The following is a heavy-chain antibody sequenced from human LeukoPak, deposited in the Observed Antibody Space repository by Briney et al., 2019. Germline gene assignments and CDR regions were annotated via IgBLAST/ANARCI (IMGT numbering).Heavy chain of an antibody. Sequence: SETLSLTCTVSGGSISSYYWSWIRQPPGKGLEWIGYIYYSGSTNYSPSLKSRVTISVDTSKNQFSLKLSSVTAADSAVYYCARTPSVYCSGGNCYPGHFDYWGQGTLVTVSS. J-gene: IGHJ4*02. D-gene: IGHD2-15*01. CDR3: ARTPSVYCSGGNCYPGHFDY. CDR2: IYYSGST. V-gene: IGHV4-59*12. CDR1: GGSISSYY.